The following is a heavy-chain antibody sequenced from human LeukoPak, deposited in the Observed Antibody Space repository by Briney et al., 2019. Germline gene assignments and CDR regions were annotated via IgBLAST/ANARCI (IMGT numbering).Heavy chain of an antibody. J-gene: IGHJ3*02. Sequence: GGSLRLSCAASGFTFDDYAMHWVRQAPGKGLEWVSSISSSSSYIYYADSVKGRFTISRDNAKNSLYLQMNSLRAEDTAVYYCARPRTPGAFDIWGQGTMVTVSS. CDR3: ARPRTPGAFDI. CDR1: GFTFDDYA. CDR2: ISSSSSYI. V-gene: IGHV3-21*06. D-gene: IGHD1-14*01.